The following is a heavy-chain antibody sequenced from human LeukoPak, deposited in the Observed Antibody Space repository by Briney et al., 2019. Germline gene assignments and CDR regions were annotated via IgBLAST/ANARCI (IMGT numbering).Heavy chain of an antibody. CDR1: GFTFSSYA. Sequence: GGSLRLSCAPSGFTFSSYAMHWVRQAPGRGLEWVAGICYNGGNKYYADSVKGRFTISRDNSKNTLYLQMTSLRAEDTAVYYCSKGLSGGSQYYFDYWGQGTLVTVSS. CDR3: SKGLSGGSQYYFDY. CDR2: ICYNGGNK. V-gene: IGHV3-33*06. J-gene: IGHJ4*02. D-gene: IGHD6-19*01.